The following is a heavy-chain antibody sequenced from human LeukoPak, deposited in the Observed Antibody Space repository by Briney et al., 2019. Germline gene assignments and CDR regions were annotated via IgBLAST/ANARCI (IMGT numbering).Heavy chain of an antibody. Sequence: ASVKVSCKTSGYTLTSYDINWVRQATGQGLEWMGGIIPIFGTANYAQKFQGRVTITTDESTSTAYMELSSLRSEDTAVYYCARGGNYYYYYMDVWGKGTTVTVSS. V-gene: IGHV1-69*05. J-gene: IGHJ6*03. CDR3: ARGGNYYYYYMDV. CDR1: GYTLTSYD. CDR2: IIPIFGTA.